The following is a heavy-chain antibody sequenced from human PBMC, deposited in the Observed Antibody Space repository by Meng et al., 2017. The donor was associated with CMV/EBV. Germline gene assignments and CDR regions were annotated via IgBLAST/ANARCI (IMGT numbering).Heavy chain of an antibody. CDR3: ARGSNYEEGVSWFDP. Sequence: ASGYTFTSYDINWVRQATGQGLEWMGWMNPNSGNTGYAQKFQGRVTMTRNTSISTAYMELSSLRSEDTAVYYCARGSNYEEGVSWFDPWGQGTLVTVPQ. CDR1: GYTFTSYD. J-gene: IGHJ5*02. V-gene: IGHV1-8*01. CDR2: MNPNSGNT. D-gene: IGHD1-7*01.